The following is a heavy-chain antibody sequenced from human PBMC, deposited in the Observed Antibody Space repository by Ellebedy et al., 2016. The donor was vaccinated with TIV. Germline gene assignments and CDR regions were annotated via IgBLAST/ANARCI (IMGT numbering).Heavy chain of an antibody. Sequence: GGSLRLSCAASGFTFSSYWMSWVRQAPGKGLEWVASIRQDGDEKHYVDSVKGRFIISRDNARNSLFLQMSSLRAEDTAVYYCARDGGYCSGGTCYLVYWGQGTLATVSS. CDR1: GFTFSSYW. J-gene: IGHJ4*02. CDR2: IRQDGDEK. V-gene: IGHV3-7*03. D-gene: IGHD2-15*01. CDR3: ARDGGYCSGGTCYLVY.